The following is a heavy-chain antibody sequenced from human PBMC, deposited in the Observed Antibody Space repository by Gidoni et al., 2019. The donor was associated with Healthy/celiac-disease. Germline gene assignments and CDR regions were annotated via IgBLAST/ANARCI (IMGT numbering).Heavy chain of an antibody. CDR3: AKDQPEYDFWSGYYTSEGMDV. CDR2: ISGSGGST. J-gene: IGHJ6*02. D-gene: IGHD3-3*01. V-gene: IGHV3-23*04. Sequence: EVQLVESGGGLVQPGGSLRLSCAASGFTFSSYAMRWVRQAPGKGLEWVSAISGSGGSTYYADSGKGRFTISRDNSKNTLYLQMNSLRAEDTAVYYCAKDQPEYDFWSGYYTSEGMDVWGQGTTVTVSS. CDR1: GFTFSSYA.